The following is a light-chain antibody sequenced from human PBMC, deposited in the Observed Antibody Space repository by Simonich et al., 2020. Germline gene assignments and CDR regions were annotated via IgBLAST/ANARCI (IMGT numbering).Light chain of an antibody. V-gene: IGLV2-14*03. CDR3: SSYTSSTHVV. CDR2: DVS. Sequence: QSALTQPASVSGSPGQSITISCTGTSSDVGGYNYVSWYQQHPGKAPKLMIYDVSDRPSGVSNRFSGSKSGNTASLTISGLQAEDEADCYCSSYTSSTHVVFGGGTKLTVL. CDR1: SSDVGGYNY. J-gene: IGLJ2*01.